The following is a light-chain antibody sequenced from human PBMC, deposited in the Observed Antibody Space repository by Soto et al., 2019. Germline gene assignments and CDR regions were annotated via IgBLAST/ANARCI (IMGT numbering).Light chain of an antibody. CDR2: DVS. CDR3: SSYSGSSTLVV. CDR1: SSDVGGYNF. Sequence: QSALTQPASVSGSPGQSIAISCTGTSSDVGGYNFVSWYQQHPGKAPKLMIYDVSNRPSGVSNRFSGSKSGNTASLTISGLPAEYEADYYCSSYSGSSTLVVFGGGTKLTVL. J-gene: IGLJ2*01. V-gene: IGLV2-14*03.